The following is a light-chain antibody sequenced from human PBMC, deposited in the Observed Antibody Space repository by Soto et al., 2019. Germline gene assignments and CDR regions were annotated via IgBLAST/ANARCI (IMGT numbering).Light chain of an antibody. CDR1: SSDIGAYNY. CDR2: EVS. V-gene: IGLV2-14*01. J-gene: IGLJ1*01. CDR3: SSYTSTSSYV. Sequence: QSVLTQPASVSGSPGQSITISCTGTSSDIGAYNYVSWYQQHPGKAPKLMIYEVSNRPSGISNRFSGSKSGNTASLTISGLQADDEAAYYCSSYTSTSSYVFGTGTKLTVL.